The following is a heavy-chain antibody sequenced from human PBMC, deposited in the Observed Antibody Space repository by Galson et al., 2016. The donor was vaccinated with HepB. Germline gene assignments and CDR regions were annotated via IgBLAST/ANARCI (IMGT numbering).Heavy chain of an antibody. Sequence: QSGAEVKKPGESLKISCKGSGYRFTPYWIGWVRQMPGIGLEWMGIIYPGDSETKYSPSFQGQVTISVDKSIGTVYLQWSGLKASDTAMYYCGRIGYSSGPDYWGQGTLVTVSS. CDR3: GRIGYSSGPDY. CDR2: IYPGDSET. D-gene: IGHD6-19*01. CDR1: GYRFTPYW. J-gene: IGHJ4*02. V-gene: IGHV5-51*01.